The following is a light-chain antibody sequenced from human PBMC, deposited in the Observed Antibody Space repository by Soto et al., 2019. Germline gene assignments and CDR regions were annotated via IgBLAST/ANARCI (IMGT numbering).Light chain of an antibody. CDR2: DAS. CDR1: QSLESS. Sequence: DIVLTQSPATLSFSPGQRATLSSRASQSLESSLVWYQQKPGQAPRLLIYDASNRVTGIPARFSGSGSGTDVTLTISSLQPADFAIYYCQQRISRPLTFGGGTKVDIK. V-gene: IGKV3-11*01. CDR3: QQRISRPLT. J-gene: IGKJ4*01.